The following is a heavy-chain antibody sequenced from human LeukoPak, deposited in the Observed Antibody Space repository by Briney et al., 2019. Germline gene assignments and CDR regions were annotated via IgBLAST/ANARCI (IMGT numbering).Heavy chain of an antibody. CDR2: INTFGTTA. CDR1: GFTFSSYW. V-gene: IGHV3-74*01. D-gene: IGHD5-24*01. J-gene: IGHJ4*02. CDR3: VRDNAYKFDY. Sequence: GGSLRLSCAVSGFTFSSYWMNWVRQVPGKGLVWVSHINTFGTTAAYADSVKGRFTISRDNANNTLYLQMNSLRVEDTAVYYCVRDNAYKFDYWGQETLVTVSS.